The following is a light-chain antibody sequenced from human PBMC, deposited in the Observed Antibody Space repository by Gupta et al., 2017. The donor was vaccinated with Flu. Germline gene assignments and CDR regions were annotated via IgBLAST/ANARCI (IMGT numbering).Light chain of an antibody. CDR2: DVT. Sequence: QSALTQPRSVPGSPGQSVTISCTGTSSDVGDYYYVSWYQQHPGKAPKVMIYDVTKRPSGVPDRFSGSKTGNTASLTISGLQAEDEADYYCCSCAGMHTWVFGGGTKLTVL. J-gene: IGLJ3*02. CDR3: CSCAGMHTWV. CDR1: SSDVGDYYY. V-gene: IGLV2-11*01.